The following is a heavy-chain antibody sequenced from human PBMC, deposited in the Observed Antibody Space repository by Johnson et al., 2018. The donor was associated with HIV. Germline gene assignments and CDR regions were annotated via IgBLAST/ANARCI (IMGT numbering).Heavy chain of an antibody. Sequence: QVQLVESGGGVVQPGGSLRLSCAASGFTFSSYAMHWVRQAPGKGLEWVAVIRYDGSKKYYADSVKGRFTISRDNSKNTMDLQMNSLRAEDTAVYYCAKEYYYDSSGFPDAFDIWGQGTMVTVSS. V-gene: IGHV3-30*02. J-gene: IGHJ3*02. CDR2: IRYDGSKK. D-gene: IGHD3-22*01. CDR3: AKEYYYDSSGFPDAFDI. CDR1: GFTFSSYA.